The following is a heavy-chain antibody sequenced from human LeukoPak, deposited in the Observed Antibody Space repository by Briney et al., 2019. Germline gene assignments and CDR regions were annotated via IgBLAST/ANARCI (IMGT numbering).Heavy chain of an antibody. CDR3: ARVLLRLNWFDP. CDR1: GYTFTSYD. Sequence: ASVKVSCKASGYTFTSYDINWVRQATGQGLEWMGWMNPNSANTGYAQKFQGRVTLTRNTSISTAYMELSSLRSEDTAVYYCARVLLRLNWFDPWGQGTLVTVSS. J-gene: IGHJ5*02. V-gene: IGHV1-8*03. CDR2: MNPNSANT.